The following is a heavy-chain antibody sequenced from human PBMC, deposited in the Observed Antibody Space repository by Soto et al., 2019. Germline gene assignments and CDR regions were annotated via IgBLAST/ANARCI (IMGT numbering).Heavy chain of an antibody. CDR3: AKSGIAAAGTAPFQH. J-gene: IGHJ1*01. D-gene: IGHD6-13*01. Sequence: PGGSLRLSCAASGFTFSSYAMSWVRQAPGKGLEWVSAISGSGGGTYYADSVKGRFTISRDNSKNTLYLQVNSLRAEDTAVYYCAKSGIAAAGTAPFQHWGQGTLVTVSS. V-gene: IGHV3-23*01. CDR2: ISGSGGGT. CDR1: GFTFSSYA.